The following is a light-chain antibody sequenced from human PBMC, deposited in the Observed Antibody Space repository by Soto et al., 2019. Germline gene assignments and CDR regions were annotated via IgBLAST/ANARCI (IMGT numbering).Light chain of an antibody. CDR1: TSEVGAYNY. Sequence: QSVLTQPASVSGSHGRSITISCTGTTSEVGAYNYVSWYQQHPGNAPKLIIYEVSRRPSGVSSRFSASKSGSTASLTISGLQGEDEADYYCSSYTAISTLDIVFGGGTNFTVL. CDR2: EVS. CDR3: SSYTAISTLDIV. J-gene: IGLJ2*01. V-gene: IGLV2-14*01.